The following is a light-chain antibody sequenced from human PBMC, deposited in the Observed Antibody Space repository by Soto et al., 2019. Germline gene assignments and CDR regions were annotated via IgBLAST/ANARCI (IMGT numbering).Light chain of an antibody. CDR1: QSVSSY. V-gene: IGKV3-11*01. J-gene: IGKJ5*01. CDR3: QQRSNGPLT. Sequence: EIVLTQSPATLSLSPGERVTLSCRASQSVSSYFAWYQQKPGLAPRLLIYDASNRATGIPARLSGSGSGTDFTLTIGSLEPEDFAVYYCQQRSNGPLTFGQGTRLEIK. CDR2: DAS.